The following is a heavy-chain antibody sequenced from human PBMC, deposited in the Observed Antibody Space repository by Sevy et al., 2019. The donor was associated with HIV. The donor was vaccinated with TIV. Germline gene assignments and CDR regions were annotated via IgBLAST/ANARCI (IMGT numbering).Heavy chain of an antibody. CDR2: ISVSGGFT. J-gene: IGHJ6*02. CDR3: GKPIGTVSKEYYYYGMDV. D-gene: IGHD1-1*01. Sequence: GGSLRLSCAASGFTFSKYAMTWVRQAPGKGLEWVSAISVSGGFTYYADSVMGRFTTSRDNSKNTLYLQINSLRAEDTAVYYCGKPIGTVSKEYYYYGMDVWGQGTTITVSS. V-gene: IGHV3-23*01. CDR1: GFTFSKYA.